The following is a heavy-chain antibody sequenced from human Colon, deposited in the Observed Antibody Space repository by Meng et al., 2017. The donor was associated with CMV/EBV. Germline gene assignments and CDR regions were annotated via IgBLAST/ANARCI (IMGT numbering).Heavy chain of an antibody. D-gene: IGHD2-15*01. V-gene: IGHV3-23*01. Sequence: GESLKISCAASGFTFRTYAMGWVRQGAGKGLEWVSSISGSGTATYYADSVKGRFTISRDNSKNTLYLQMNSLRAEDTAVYYCAKAYIGYYYYGMDVWGQGTTVTVSS. CDR3: AKAYIGYYYYGMDV. J-gene: IGHJ6*02. CDR1: GFTFRTYA. CDR2: ISGSGTAT.